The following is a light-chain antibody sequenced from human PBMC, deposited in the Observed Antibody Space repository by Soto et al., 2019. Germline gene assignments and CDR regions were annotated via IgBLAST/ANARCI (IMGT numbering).Light chain of an antibody. V-gene: IGKV1-5*03. CDR2: KTS. J-gene: IGKJ4*01. CDR1: QSINNW. Sequence: DIQMTQSPSTLSASVGDRVTITCRASQSINNWLAWNQQKPGKAPKLLIYKTSDLESGVPSRFSGSGSGTEFSLTISSLQPDDFTTYYCQQYKSLSLTFGGGTRVEVK. CDR3: QQYKSLSLT.